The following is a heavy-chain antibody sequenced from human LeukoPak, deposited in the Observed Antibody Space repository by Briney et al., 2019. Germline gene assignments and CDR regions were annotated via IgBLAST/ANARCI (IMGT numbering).Heavy chain of an antibody. CDR3: AKMPDFDY. D-gene: IGHD2-2*01. CDR1: GFTFSSYA. J-gene: IGHJ4*02. CDR2: ISYDGSNK. V-gene: IGHV3-30-3*02. Sequence: PGGSLRLSCAASGFTFSSYAMHWVRQAPGKGLEWVAVISYDGSNKYYADSVKGRFTISRDNSKNTLYLQMNSLRSEDTAVYYCAKMPDFDYWGQGTLVTVSS.